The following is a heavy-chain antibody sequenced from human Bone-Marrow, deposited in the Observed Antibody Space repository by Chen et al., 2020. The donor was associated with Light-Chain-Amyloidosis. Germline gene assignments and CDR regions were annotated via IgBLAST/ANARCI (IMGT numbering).Heavy chain of an antibody. V-gene: IGHV3-23*01. Sequence: EVQLLESGGGLVQPGGSLRLSCAASGFTFSSYAMSWVRQAPGKGLEWVSAISGSGGSTYYADSVKGRFTISRDDSKNTLYLQMNSLRAEDTAVYYCAKGRYSSGWYNDYWGQGTLVTVSS. CDR1: GFTFSSYA. CDR3: AKGRYSSGWYNDY. CDR2: ISGSGGST. D-gene: IGHD6-19*01. J-gene: IGHJ4*02.